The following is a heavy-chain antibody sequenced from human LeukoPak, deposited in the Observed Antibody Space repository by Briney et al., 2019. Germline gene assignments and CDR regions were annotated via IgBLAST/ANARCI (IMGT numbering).Heavy chain of an antibody. CDR1: GFTFDDYA. V-gene: IGHV3-9*03. CDR2: ISWNSGSI. Sequence: GGSLRLSCAASGFTFDDYAMHWVRQAPGKGLEWVSGISWNSGSIGYADSVKGRFTISRDNAKNSLYLQMNSLRAEDMALYYCAKTDGYNSGAFDIWGQGTMVTVPS. J-gene: IGHJ3*02. D-gene: IGHD5-24*01. CDR3: AKTDGYNSGAFDI.